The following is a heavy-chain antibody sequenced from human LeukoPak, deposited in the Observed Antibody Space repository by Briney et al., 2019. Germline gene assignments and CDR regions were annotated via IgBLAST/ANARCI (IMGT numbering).Heavy chain of an antibody. D-gene: IGHD2-15*01. CDR1: GFTFSNAW. J-gene: IGHJ4*02. Sequence: PGGSLRLSCAASGFTFSNAWMSWVRQAPGKGLEWVGRIKSKTDGRTTDYAAPVKGRFTISRDDSKNTLYLQMNSLKTEDTAVYYCTTDLIVVVVAATSYWGQGTLVTVSS. CDR2: IKSKTDGRTT. V-gene: IGHV3-15*01. CDR3: TTDLIVVVVAATSY.